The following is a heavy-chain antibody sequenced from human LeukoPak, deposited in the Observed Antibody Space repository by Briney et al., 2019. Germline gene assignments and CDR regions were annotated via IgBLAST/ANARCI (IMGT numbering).Heavy chain of an antibody. CDR3: ARTTTYSGSSYGMDV. J-gene: IGHJ6*02. CDR2: VNTNTGNP. CDR1: GYTFTSYA. D-gene: IGHD1-26*01. Sequence: GASVKVSCKASGYTFTSYAMNWVRQAPGQGLEWMGWVNTNTGNPTYAQGFTGRFVFSLDTSVSTAYLQISSLKAEDTAVYYCARTTTYSGSSYGMDVWGQGTTVTVSS. V-gene: IGHV7-4-1*02.